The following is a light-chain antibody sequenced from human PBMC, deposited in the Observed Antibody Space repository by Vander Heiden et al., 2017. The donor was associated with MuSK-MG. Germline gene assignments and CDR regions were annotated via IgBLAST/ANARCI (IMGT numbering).Light chain of an antibody. CDR1: SSNIGHNT. CDR3: ASWDDSLTYI. CDR2: GKN. Sequence: SVLTQLPSASGNPGQRVTISCSGASSNIGHNTENWYQHLQGKAPKLLISGKNERPSGVPDRFSASESGTSASLSITGLQCEDEGYYYCASWDDSLTYIFGTGTKVTVL. V-gene: IGLV1-44*01. J-gene: IGLJ1*01.